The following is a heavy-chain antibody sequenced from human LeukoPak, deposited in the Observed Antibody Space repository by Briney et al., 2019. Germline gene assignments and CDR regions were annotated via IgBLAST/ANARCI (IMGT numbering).Heavy chain of an antibody. V-gene: IGHV3-53*01. CDR1: LCCFRQSY. CDR2: IYSDGTT. Sequence: GGSLRLSCAACLCCFRQSYMMWLRQAPGKGLEWVSLIYSDGTTFYADSVKGRFAISTDNSKNTLYLQMSSLRAEDTAVYYCGSDTRAFPNPLVYWGQGTLITVSS. J-gene: IGHJ4*02. D-gene: IGHD3-3*02. CDR3: GSDTRAFPNPLVY.